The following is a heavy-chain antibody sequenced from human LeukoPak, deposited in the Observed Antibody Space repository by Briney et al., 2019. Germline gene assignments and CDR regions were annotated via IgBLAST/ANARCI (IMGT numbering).Heavy chain of an antibody. CDR2: ISAYNGNT. CDR1: RYTFTSYG. Sequence: GASVKVSCKASRYTFTSYGISWVRQAPGQGLEWMGWISAYNGNTNYAQKLQGRVAMTTDTSTSTAYMELRSLRSDDTAVYYCARGEDIVVVVAATYFDYWGQGTLVTVSS. CDR3: ARGEDIVVVVAATYFDY. J-gene: IGHJ4*02. D-gene: IGHD2-15*01. V-gene: IGHV1-18*01.